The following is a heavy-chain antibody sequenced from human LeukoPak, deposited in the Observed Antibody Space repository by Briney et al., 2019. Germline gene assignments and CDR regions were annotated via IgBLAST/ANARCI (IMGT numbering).Heavy chain of an antibody. CDR2: VHYSGTT. J-gene: IGHJ4*02. D-gene: IGHD3-9*01. Sequence: SETLSLTCTVSDGSITNYDWSWVRQPPGKGLEFIGHVHYSGTTNYNPSLRSRVTISIDTSKKHFFLKLKSVTAADTAVYYCARDRGRYFDGPQTDYWGQGILVTVSS. CDR1: DGSITNYD. CDR3: ARDRGRYFDGPQTDY. V-gene: IGHV4-59*01.